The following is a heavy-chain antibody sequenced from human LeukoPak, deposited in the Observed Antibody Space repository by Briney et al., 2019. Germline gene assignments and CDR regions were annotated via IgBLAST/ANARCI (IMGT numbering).Heavy chain of an antibody. CDR2: INNSGST. J-gene: IGHJ4*02. V-gene: IGHV4-34*01. Sequence: SETLSLTCAVYGGSFSGYYWSWIRQPPGKGLEWIGEINNSGSTNYNPSLKSRVTISVDTSKNQFSLKLSSVTAADTAVYYCARGRRFYSIDYWGQGTLVTVSS. CDR1: GGSFSGYY. CDR3: ARGRRFYSIDY. D-gene: IGHD2-21*01.